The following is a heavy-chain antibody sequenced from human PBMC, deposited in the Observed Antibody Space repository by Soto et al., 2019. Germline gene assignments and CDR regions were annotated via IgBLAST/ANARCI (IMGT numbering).Heavy chain of an antibody. V-gene: IGHV3-23*01. CDR3: AKATVTTYYYYGMDV. CDR1: GFTFSSYA. Sequence: GGSLRLSCAASGFTFSSYAMNWVRQAPGRWLEWVSTISDSGSSTYYADSVKGRFTISRDNSKNTQYLQMNSLRAEDTAVYYCAKATVTTYYYYGMDVWGQGTTVTVSS. CDR2: ISDSGSST. J-gene: IGHJ6*02. D-gene: IGHD4-17*01.